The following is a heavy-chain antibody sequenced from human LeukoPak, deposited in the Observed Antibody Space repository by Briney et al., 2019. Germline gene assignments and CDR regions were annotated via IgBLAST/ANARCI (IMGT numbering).Heavy chain of an antibody. D-gene: IGHD2-15*01. CDR2: INNDGSST. CDR1: GFTFRSYW. Sequence: GGSLRLSCAASGFTFRSYWMHWVRQAPGKGPVWVSRINNDGSSTTYADSVKGRFTISRDDAKNTLYLQMNSLRAEDTAVYYCVRGGESTWSWGQGTLVTVSS. J-gene: IGHJ5*02. CDR3: VRGGESTWS. V-gene: IGHV3-74*01.